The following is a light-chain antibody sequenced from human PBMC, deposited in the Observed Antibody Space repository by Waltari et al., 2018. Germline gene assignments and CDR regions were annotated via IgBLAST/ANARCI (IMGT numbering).Light chain of an antibody. CDR1: SGHNTYA. J-gene: IGLJ3*02. Sequence: QVVLTQPPSVSASLGASVKLTCTLASGHNTYAIAWHQPQAEKGPRFLMKVKSDGSHTRGDGIPDRFSGSSSGAERYLTISNLQPEDEADYYCQTWATGIFWLFGGGTKLTVL. V-gene: IGLV4-69*01. CDR3: QTWATGIFWL. CDR2: VKSDGSH.